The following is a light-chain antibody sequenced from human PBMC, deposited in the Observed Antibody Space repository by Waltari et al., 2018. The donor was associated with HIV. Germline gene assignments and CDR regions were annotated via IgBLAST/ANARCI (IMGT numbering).Light chain of an antibody. CDR2: RNN. CDR1: SSNVGNQG. J-gene: IGLJ2*01. V-gene: IGLV10-54*04. Sequence: QAGLTQPPSVSKALRQTATLTCTGNSSNVGNQGAAWLQQHQGHPPKLLAYRNNNRPSGISEISSASRSGNIASLNITGLQPEDESDYDCSAWDSSLGEWVFGGGTKLTVL. CDR3: SAWDSSLGEWV.